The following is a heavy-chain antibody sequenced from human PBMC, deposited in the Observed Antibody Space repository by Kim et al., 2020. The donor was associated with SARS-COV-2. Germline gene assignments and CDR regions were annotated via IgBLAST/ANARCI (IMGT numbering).Heavy chain of an antibody. V-gene: IGHV1-18*01. CDR1: GYTFTSYG. Sequence: ASVKVSCKASGYTFTSYGISWVRQAPGQGLEWMGWISAYNGNTNYAQKLQGRVTMTTDTSTSTAYMELRSLRSDDTAVYYCAGVVDISGYDYFDYWGQGTLVTVSS. CDR3: AGVVDISGYDYFDY. J-gene: IGHJ4*02. D-gene: IGHD5-12*01. CDR2: ISAYNGNT.